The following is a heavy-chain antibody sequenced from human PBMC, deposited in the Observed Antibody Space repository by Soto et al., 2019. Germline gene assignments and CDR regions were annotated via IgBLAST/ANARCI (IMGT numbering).Heavy chain of an antibody. D-gene: IGHD3-3*01. V-gene: IGHV1-2*02. CDR2: INPNSGGT. CDR3: ARVLRFLEWLFDY. Sequence: ASVKVSCKASGYTFTGYYMHWVRQAPGQGLEWMGWINPNSGGTNYAQKFQGRVTMTRDTSISTAYMELSRLRSDDTAVYYCARVLRFLEWLFDYWVQGTLVTVSS. CDR1: GYTFTGYY. J-gene: IGHJ4*02.